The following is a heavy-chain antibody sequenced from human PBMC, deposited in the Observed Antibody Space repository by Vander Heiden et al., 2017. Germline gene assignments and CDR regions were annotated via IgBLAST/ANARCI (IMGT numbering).Heavy chain of an antibody. J-gene: IGHJ6*02. CDR1: GGSISSSSYY. D-gene: IGHD2-15*01. CDR2: IYYSGST. Sequence: QLQLQESGPGLVKPSETLSLTCTVSGGSISSSSYYWGWIRQPPGKGLEWIGSIYYSGSTYYNPSLKSRVTIAVDTSKNQFSLKLSSVTAADTAVYYCARHCSGGSCYGWASKYYGMDVWGQGTTVTVYS. V-gene: IGHV4-39*01. CDR3: ARHCSGGSCYGWASKYYGMDV.